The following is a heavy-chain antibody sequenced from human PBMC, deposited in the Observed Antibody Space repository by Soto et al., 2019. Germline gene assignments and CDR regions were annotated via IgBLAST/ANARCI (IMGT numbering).Heavy chain of an antibody. CDR2: VVPILGMA. CDR1: EGTFNSCT. CDR3: ANNSGTGSTHVDY. Sequence: QVQLVQSGAEVKKPGSSVEVSCTVSEGTFNSCTISWVRQAPGQGVEWMGRVVPILGMADLARKFHGRVMITAEKSTSTAYMVLSSLRSDDTAVYYWANNSGTGSTHVDYLGQGTLVTVSS. J-gene: IGHJ4*02. D-gene: IGHD3-10*01. V-gene: IGHV1-69*02.